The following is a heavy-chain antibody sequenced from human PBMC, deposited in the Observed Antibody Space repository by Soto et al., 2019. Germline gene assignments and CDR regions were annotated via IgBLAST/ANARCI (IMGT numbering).Heavy chain of an antibody. CDR2: ISSRSDI. J-gene: IGHJ6*02. CDR1: GFTCSTYS. V-gene: IGHV3-21*01. CDR3: AREYTAWPLAYGLDV. D-gene: IGHD2-2*02. Sequence: GSLRLSGVGSGFTCSTYSINWVRQAPGKGLEWVSSISSRSDIYYADSVKGRFTISRDNAKNSVSLQMNSLRAEDTAVYYCAREYTAWPLAYGLDVWGQGTTVTVSS.